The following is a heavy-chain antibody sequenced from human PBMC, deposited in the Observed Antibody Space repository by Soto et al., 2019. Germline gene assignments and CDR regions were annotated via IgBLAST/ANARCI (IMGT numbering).Heavy chain of an antibody. D-gene: IGHD2-21*02. V-gene: IGHV1-69*02. J-gene: IGHJ6*02. Sequence: QVQLVQSGAEVKKPGSSVKVSCKASGGTFSSYTISWVRQAPGQGLEWMGRIIPILGIANYAQKFQGRVTITAEKSTSTAYMEISSRRYEDTAVYYWARVKDGSGDWEYYHGMDVCGHGTTVTVS. CDR3: ARVKDGSGDWEYYHGMDV. CDR1: GGTFSSYT. CDR2: IIPILGIA.